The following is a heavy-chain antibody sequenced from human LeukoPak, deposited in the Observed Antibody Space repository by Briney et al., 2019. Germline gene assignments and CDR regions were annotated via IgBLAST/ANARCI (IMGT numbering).Heavy chain of an antibody. CDR1: GGSISSGGYY. V-gene: IGHV4-31*03. D-gene: IGHD5-24*01. CDR3: ARDQRDGYNFPNWFDP. CDR2: IYYSGST. J-gene: IGHJ5*02. Sequence: SQTLSLTCTVSGGSISSGGYYWSWIRQHPGKGLEWIGYIYYSGSTYYNPSLRSRVTISVDTSKNQFSLKLSSVTAADTAVYYCARDQRDGYNFPNWFDPWGQGTLVTVSS.